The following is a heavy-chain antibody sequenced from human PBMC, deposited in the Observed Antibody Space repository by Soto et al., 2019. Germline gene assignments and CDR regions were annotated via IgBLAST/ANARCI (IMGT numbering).Heavy chain of an antibody. CDR3: ARDRLVDGYNSVDYYYYGMDV. CDR1: GFTFSDYY. D-gene: IGHD5-12*01. CDR2: ISSSGSTI. V-gene: IGHV3-11*01. J-gene: IGHJ6*02. Sequence: GGSLRLSCAASGFTFSDYYMSWIRQAPGKGLEWVSYISSSGSTIYYADSVKGRFTISRDNAKNSLYLQMNSLRAEDTAVYYCARDRLVDGYNSVDYYYYGMDVWGQGTKVTVSS.